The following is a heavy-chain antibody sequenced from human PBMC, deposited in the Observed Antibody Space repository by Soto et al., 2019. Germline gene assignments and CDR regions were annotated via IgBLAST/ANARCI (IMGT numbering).Heavy chain of an antibody. V-gene: IGHV3-30*03. J-gene: IGHJ5*02. Sequence: GESLRLSCAASGFTFSSYGMHWVRQAPGKGLEWVAVISYDGSNKYYADSVKGRFTISRDNSKNTLYLQMNSLRAEDTAVYYCASLGLELRYNWFDPWGQGTLVTVSS. CDR2: ISYDGSNK. CDR1: GFTFSSYG. D-gene: IGHD1-7*01. CDR3: ASLGLELRYNWFDP.